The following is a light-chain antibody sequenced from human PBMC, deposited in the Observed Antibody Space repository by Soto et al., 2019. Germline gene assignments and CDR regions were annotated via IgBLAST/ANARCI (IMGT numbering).Light chain of an antibody. CDR3: SSHTTSSTWV. J-gene: IGLJ3*02. Sequence: QSALTQPASVSGSPGQSITISCTGTSSDVGGYKYVSWYQHHPGKAPKLMIYGVSDRPSGVSNRFSGSKSGNTASLTISGLQAEDEADYYCSSHTTSSTWVFGGGTKVTVL. CDR2: GVS. CDR1: SSDVGGYKY. V-gene: IGLV2-14*01.